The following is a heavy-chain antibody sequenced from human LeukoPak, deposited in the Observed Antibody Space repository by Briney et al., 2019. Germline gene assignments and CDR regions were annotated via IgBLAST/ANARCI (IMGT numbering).Heavy chain of an antibody. J-gene: IGHJ6*03. CDR3: ARKLGHYYQYMDV. CDR1: GFTFRNYD. Sequence: GGSLRLSCEASGFTFRNYDMNWVRQAPGKGLEWVANIKQDGSEKYYVDSMKGRFTVSRDNAKNSLYLQMNSLRAEDTAVYYCARKLGHYYQYMDVWGKGTTVTVSS. V-gene: IGHV3-7*01. D-gene: IGHD3-3*02. CDR2: IKQDGSEK.